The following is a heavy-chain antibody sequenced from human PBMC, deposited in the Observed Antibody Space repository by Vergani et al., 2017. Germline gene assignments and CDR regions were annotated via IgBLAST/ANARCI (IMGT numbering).Heavy chain of an antibody. Sequence: QVQLVESGGGVVQRGGSLRLSCATSGFTLSKYDMQWIRQGPGKGLEFVAFIQFDGSNQYYADTVKGRFTLSRDFSKNTLYLKMKSLRTDDTATYYCAKHFTGWCIDYWGQGTLVIVSS. D-gene: IGHD6-19*01. CDR3: AKHFTGWCIDY. J-gene: IGHJ4*02. CDR2: IQFDGSNQ. V-gene: IGHV3-30*02. CDR1: GFTLSKYD.